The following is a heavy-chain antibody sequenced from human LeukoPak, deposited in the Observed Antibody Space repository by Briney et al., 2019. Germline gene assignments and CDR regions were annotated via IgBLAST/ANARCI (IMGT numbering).Heavy chain of an antibody. V-gene: IGHV3-43*02. CDR3: AKESGLPPKDPVVIDY. D-gene: IGHD2-21*01. Sequence: GGSLRLPCAASGFTFDDYAMHWVRQAPGKGLEWVSLISGDGGSTYYADSVKGRFTISRDNSKNSLYLQMNSLRTEDTALYYCAKESGLPPKDPVVIDYWGQGTLVTVSS. CDR2: ISGDGGST. CDR1: GFTFDDYA. J-gene: IGHJ4*02.